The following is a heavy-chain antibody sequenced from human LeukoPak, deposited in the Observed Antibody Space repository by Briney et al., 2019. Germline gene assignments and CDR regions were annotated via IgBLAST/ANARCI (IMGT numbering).Heavy chain of an antibody. CDR3: ATGVRWDFDY. CDR2: ISVYNGNT. J-gene: IGHJ4*02. Sequence: ASVKVSCKASSYTLNSFGISWVRQAPGQGLEWMGWISVYNGNTNYAQNLQGRVTMTTDTSTSTAYMELRSLRSDDTAVYFCATGVRWDFDYWGQGFLVSVSS. V-gene: IGHV1-18*01. D-gene: IGHD4-23*01. CDR1: SYTLNSFG.